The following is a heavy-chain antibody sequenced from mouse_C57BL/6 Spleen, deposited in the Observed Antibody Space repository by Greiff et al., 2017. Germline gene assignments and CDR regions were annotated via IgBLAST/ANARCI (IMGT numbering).Heavy chain of an antibody. CDR2: IWRGGST. J-gene: IGHJ1*03. CDR1: GFSLTSYG. D-gene: IGHD1-1*01. V-gene: IGHV2-5*01. CDR3: AKGDYYYGSSYGYFEV. Sequence: QVQLQQSGPGLVQPSQSLSITCTVSGFSLTSYGVHWVRQSPGKGLEWLGVIWRGGSTDYNAAFMSRLSITKDNSKSQVFFKMNSLQADDTAIYYCAKGDYYYGSSYGYFEVWGTGTTVTVAS.